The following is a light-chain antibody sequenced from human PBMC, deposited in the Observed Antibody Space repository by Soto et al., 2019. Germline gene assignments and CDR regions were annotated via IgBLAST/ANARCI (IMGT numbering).Light chain of an antibody. CDR2: DAS. J-gene: IGKJ3*01. CDR3: QQCDNLPFA. Sequence: DIQMTQSPSSLSASVGDRVTITCQASRDISKYLNWYQQKPGKAPKLLIYDASNLETGVPSRFSGIGSGTEFTFTISSLQPEDIATYYCQQCDNLPFAFGPGTKVEIK. CDR1: RDISKY. V-gene: IGKV1-33*01.